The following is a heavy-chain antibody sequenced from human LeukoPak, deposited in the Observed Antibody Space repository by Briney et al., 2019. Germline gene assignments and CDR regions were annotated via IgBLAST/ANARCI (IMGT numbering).Heavy chain of an antibody. CDR3: TRDGVVGGTRGDY. V-gene: IGHV1-2*02. D-gene: IGHD1-26*01. Sequence: ASVKVSCEASGGTFSSYAISWVRQAPGQGLEWRGWIDPNSGNTNYAQKFQGRVTMTRDTSISTAYMDLSRLKSDDTAVYYCTRDGVVGGTRGDYWGQGTLVTVSS. J-gene: IGHJ4*02. CDR1: GGTFSSYA. CDR2: IDPNSGNT.